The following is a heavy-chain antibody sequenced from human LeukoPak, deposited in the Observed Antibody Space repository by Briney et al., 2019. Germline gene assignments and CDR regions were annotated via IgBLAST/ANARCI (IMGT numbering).Heavy chain of an antibody. J-gene: IGHJ5*02. CDR2: ISYDGSNK. CDR3: AKVEDTGPFDP. D-gene: IGHD5-18*01. CDR1: GFTFSSYG. Sequence: GGSLRLSCAASGFTFSSYGMHWVRQAPGKGLEWVAVISYDGSNKYYADSVEGRFTISRDSSKNTLYLQMNSLRAEDTAVYYCAKVEDTGPFDPWGQGTLVTVSS. V-gene: IGHV3-30*18.